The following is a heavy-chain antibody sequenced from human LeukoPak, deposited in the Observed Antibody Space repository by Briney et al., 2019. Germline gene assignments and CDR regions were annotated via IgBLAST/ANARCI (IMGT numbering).Heavy chain of an antibody. J-gene: IGHJ4*02. CDR3: ARFGLAFDY. CDR2: ISSSGGNI. CDR1: GFTFDDYG. Sequence: PGGSLRLSCAASGFTFDDYGMSWVRQAPGKGLEWVSYISSSGGNIYYADSVKGRFTISRDNAKNSLYLQMNSLRVEDTAVYYCARFGLAFDYWGQGTLVTVSS. D-gene: IGHD3/OR15-3a*01. V-gene: IGHV3-48*03.